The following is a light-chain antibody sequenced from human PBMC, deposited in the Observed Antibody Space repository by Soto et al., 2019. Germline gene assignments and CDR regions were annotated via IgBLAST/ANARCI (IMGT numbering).Light chain of an antibody. CDR3: QQYLSYSPYT. J-gene: IGKJ2*01. CDR2: DAS. Sequence: DIQMTQSPSTLSASVGDRVTITCRASQSIRSWLAWYQQKPGKAPKLLIFDASSLESGVPSRFSGSGSGTEFTLTIGSLQPDDFATYYCQQYLSYSPYTFGQGTKLEIK. CDR1: QSIRSW. V-gene: IGKV1-5*01.